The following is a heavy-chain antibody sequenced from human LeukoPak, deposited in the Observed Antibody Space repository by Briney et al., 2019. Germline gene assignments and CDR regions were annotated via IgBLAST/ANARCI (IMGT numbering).Heavy chain of an antibody. J-gene: IGHJ4*02. D-gene: IGHD6-19*01. V-gene: IGHV3-23*01. CDR1: GFTFSNYA. CDR3: ANPVVQWLISEPLNY. CDR2: ISGGGGST. Sequence: TGGSLRLSCAASGFTFSNYAMSWVRQAPGKGLEWVSGISGGGGSTYYADSVKGRFTISRDNSKNTLFLQMNGLRAEDTAVYYCANPVVQWLISEPLNYWGQGILVTVSS.